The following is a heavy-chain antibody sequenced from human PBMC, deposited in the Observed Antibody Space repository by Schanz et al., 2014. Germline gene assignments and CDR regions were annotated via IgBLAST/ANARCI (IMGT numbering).Heavy chain of an antibody. V-gene: IGHV3-23*04. D-gene: IGHD1-26*01. CDR2: ISDRGDGT. J-gene: IGHJ4*02. CDR3: AKYGTGKGVSFEY. CDR1: GFTFTTFA. Sequence: EVQLVESGGGLVKPGGSLRLSCAASGFTFTTFAMTWVRQAPGKGLEWVSGISDRGDGTNYGDSVRGRFTISRDDAKNSVYLQMSSLTAEDTAVYYCAKYGTGKGVSFEYWGQGTLVTVSS.